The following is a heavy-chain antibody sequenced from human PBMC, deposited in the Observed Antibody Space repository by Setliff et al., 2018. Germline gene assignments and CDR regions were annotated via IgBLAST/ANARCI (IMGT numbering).Heavy chain of an antibody. CDR3: TRGGTWSDAFDT. CDR2: IHYSGYT. CDR1: GGSFSGYY. D-gene: IGHD1-1*01. J-gene: IGHJ3*02. Sequence: SETLSLTCAVYGGSFSGYYWSWFRQPPGKGLEWIGYIHYSGYTNYNPSLKSRVTISIDTSKNQFSLKLSSVTAADTAVYYCTRGGTWSDAFDTWGQGTMVTVS. V-gene: IGHV4-59*01.